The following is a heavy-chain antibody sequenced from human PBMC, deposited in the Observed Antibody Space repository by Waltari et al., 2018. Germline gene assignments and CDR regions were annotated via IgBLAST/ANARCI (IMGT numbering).Heavy chain of an antibody. D-gene: IGHD1-1*01. Sequence: QVQLVESGGGVVQPGRSLRLSCAASGSRFSAHDMHWVRQTPGKGLEWVTFIRDDGSQKSYADSVKGRFTISRDNSKNTLYLQMNSLRGEDTAVYYCARRRDVYNPFFDFWGQGTLVTVSS. CDR3: ARRRDVYNPFFDF. J-gene: IGHJ4*02. CDR2: IRDDGSQK. V-gene: IGHV3-30*02. CDR1: GSRFSAHD.